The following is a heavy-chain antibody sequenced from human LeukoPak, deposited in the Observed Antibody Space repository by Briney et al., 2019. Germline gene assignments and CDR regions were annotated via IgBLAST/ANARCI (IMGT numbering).Heavy chain of an antibody. D-gene: IGHD5-12*01. V-gene: IGHV3-20*04. CDR2: INWNGGST. CDR1: GFTFDDYG. CDR3: AKEGPYGLRLPYIY. J-gene: IGHJ4*02. Sequence: GGSLRLSCAASGFTFDDYGMSWVRQAPGKGLEWVSGINWNGGSTGYADSVKGRFTISRDNAKNSLYLQMNSLRAEDTAVHYCAKEGPYGLRLPYIYWGQGTLVTVSS.